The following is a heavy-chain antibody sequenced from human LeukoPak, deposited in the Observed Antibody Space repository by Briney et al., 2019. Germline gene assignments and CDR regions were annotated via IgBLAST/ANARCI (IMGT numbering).Heavy chain of an antibody. CDR2: INPNTGVT. V-gene: IGHV1-2*02. D-gene: IGHD1-26*01. Sequence: GASVTVSFKASGYTFTDYYIHWVRQAPGQGLEWMGWINPNTGVTNYAQKFQGRVTLTKASSVRTAYMELSSLNSDDAAVYYCARGIVSYRLDVWGKGSTVTVSS. J-gene: IGHJ6*03. CDR1: GYTFTDYY. CDR3: ARGIVSYRLDV.